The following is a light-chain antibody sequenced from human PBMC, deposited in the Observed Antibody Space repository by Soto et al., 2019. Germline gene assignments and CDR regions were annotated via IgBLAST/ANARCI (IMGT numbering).Light chain of an antibody. V-gene: IGKV1-5*01. J-gene: IGKJ1*01. CDR3: QQYNILST. CDR1: QSIRYW. CDR2: DAS. Sequence: DIHMTQSPSTLSASVGHRCTIACRASQSIRYWAAWYQHKPVKAPKLLIYDASTLESGVPTSFSGSASGTDFPLTISSMHPDDSATYYCQQYNILSTFGQGTKVDIK.